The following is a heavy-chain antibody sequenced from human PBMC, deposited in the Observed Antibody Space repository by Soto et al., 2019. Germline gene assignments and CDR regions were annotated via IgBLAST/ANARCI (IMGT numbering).Heavy chain of an antibody. V-gene: IGHV4-31*03. J-gene: IGHJ6*02. CDR3: ARAAPYTVTTDHYYAMDV. CDR2: IYYSGST. D-gene: IGHD4-17*01. CDR1: GGSISSGGYY. Sequence: SETLSLTCTVSGGSISSGGYYWSWIRQHPGKGLEWIGYIYYSGSTYYNPSLKSRVTISVDTSKNQFSLKLSSVTAADTAVYYCARAAPYTVTTDHYYAMDVWGQGTTVTVS.